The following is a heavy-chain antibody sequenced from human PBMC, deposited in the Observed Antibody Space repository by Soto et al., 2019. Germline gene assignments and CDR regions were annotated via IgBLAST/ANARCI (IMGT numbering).Heavy chain of an antibody. V-gene: IGHV4-30-2*01. CDR1: GGSISSGGYS. J-gene: IGHJ4*02. CDR2: IYHSGTT. D-gene: IGHD6-19*01. Sequence: QLQLQESGSGLVKPSQTLSLTCAVSGGSISSGGYSWSWIRQPPGKGLEWIGYIYHSGTTYYIPSLKSGVTIPIHGSKSQLTLKLSSVTAADTAVYSCARDGSGWADGDTYFDYWGQGTLVTVSS. CDR3: ARDGSGWADGDTYFDY.